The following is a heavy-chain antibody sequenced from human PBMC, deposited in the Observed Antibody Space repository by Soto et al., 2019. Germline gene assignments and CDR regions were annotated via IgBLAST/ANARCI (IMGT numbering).Heavy chain of an antibody. CDR1: GGSITTYY. D-gene: IGHD3-10*01. V-gene: IGHV4-59*01. J-gene: IGHJ5*02. CDR3: AKMIRGAVGH. CDR2: IYNSGIT. Sequence: QVQLQESGPGLVKPSETLSLTCTVSGGSITTYYWSWIRQPPGKGLEWIGYIYNSGITNYNSSLKSRVTIAVDTSKNQFSLKLTSGTAADTAVYYCAKMIRGAVGHWGQGTLVTVSS.